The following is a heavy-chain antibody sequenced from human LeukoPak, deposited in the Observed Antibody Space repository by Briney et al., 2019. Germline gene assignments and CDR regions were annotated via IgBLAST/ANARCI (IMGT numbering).Heavy chain of an antibody. CDR3: ARGYCSGGSCYSALWHYYYYYMDV. CDR2: IIPIFGTA. D-gene: IGHD2-15*01. J-gene: IGHJ6*03. V-gene: IGHV1-69*13. CDR1: GGTFSSYA. Sequence: GASVKVSCTASGGTFSSYAISWVRQAPGQGLEWMGGIIPIFGTANYAQKFQGRVTITADESTSTAYMELSSLRSEDTAVYYCARGYCSGGSCYSALWHYYYYYMDVWGKGTTVTVSS.